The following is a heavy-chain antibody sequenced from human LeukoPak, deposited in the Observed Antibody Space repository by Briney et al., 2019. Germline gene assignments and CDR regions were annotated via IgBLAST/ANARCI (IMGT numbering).Heavy chain of an antibody. J-gene: IGHJ4*02. CDR3: ARGHKQSSSWNYYFDY. D-gene: IGHD6-13*01. CDR1: GGSISSSSYY. Sequence: SETLSLTCTVSGGSISSSSYYWGWIRQPPGKGLEWIGSIYYSGSTYYNPSLKSRITISVDTSKNQFSLKLSSVTAADTAVYYCARGHKQSSSWNYYFDYWGQGTLVTVSS. V-gene: IGHV4-39*07. CDR2: IYYSGST.